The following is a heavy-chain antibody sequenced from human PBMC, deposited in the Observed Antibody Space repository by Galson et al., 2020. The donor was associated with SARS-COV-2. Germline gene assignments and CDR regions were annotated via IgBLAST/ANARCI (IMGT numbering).Heavy chain of an antibody. Sequence: SQTLSLTCTVSGGSISSSSYYWGWIRQPPGKGLEWIGSIYYSGSTYYNPSLKSRVTISVDTSKNQFSLKLSSVTAADTAVYYCARDNRILWLGELYYLEYWGQGTLVNVSS. CDR2: IYYSGST. CDR3: ARDNRILWLGELYYLEY. D-gene: IGHD3-10*01. V-gene: IGHV4-39*07. J-gene: IGHJ4*02. CDR1: GGSISSSSYY.